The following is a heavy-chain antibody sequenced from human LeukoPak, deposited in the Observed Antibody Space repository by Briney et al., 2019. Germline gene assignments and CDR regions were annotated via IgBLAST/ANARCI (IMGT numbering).Heavy chain of an antibody. D-gene: IGHD4-17*01. J-gene: IGHJ3*02. CDR1: GYTFTSYA. V-gene: IGHV1-46*01. CDR2: INPSGGST. CDR3: ARDTQTTVTGAFDI. Sequence: GASVKVSCKASGYTFTSYAMNWVRQAPGQGLEWMGIINPSGGSTSYAQKFQGRVTMTRDMSTSTVYMELSSLRSEDTAVYYCARDTQTTVTGAFDIWGQGTMVTVSS.